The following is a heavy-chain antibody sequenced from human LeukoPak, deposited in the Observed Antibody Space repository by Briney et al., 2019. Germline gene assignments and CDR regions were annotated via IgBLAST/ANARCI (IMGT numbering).Heavy chain of an antibody. J-gene: IGHJ3*01. CDR1: GFTFSSYN. CDR2: ISSSSGYI. Sequence: GGSLRLSCAASGFTFSSYNMNGVRQAPGKGLEWVSSISSSSGYIYYVDSVKGRFTISRDNAKNTLYLQMNSLRAEDTAVYYCARETLTHVDAFDVWGQGTMVTVSS. CDR3: ARETLTHVDAFDV. V-gene: IGHV3-21*01.